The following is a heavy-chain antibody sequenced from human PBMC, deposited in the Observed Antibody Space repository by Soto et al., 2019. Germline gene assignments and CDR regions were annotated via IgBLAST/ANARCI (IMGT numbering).Heavy chain of an antibody. CDR3: EVTTGY. CDR2: VSPENRNA. V-gene: IGHV1-8*01. J-gene: IGHJ4*02. Sequence: ASVKVCCKTSGYTFNEYDINWVRQDHGQGLEYMGWVSPENRNAGYAPQFRGRVSMTADTSINTVYLELTTLTYEDTAVYYCEVTTGYWGQGTMVTVSS. CDR1: GYTFNEYD. D-gene: IGHD4-17*01.